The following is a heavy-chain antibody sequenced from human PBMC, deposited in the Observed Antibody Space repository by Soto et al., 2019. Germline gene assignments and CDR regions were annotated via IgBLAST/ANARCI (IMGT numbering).Heavy chain of an antibody. CDR2: IYHSGST. D-gene: IGHD4-4*01. V-gene: IGHV4-4*02. Sequence: SETLSLTCAVSGGSISSSNWWSRVRQPPGKGLEWIGEIYHSGSTNYNPSLKSRVTISVDKSKNQFSLKLSSVTAADTAVYYCASSYYSNSNFDYWGQGTLVTVSS. CDR3: ASSYYSNSNFDY. J-gene: IGHJ4*02. CDR1: GGSISSSNW.